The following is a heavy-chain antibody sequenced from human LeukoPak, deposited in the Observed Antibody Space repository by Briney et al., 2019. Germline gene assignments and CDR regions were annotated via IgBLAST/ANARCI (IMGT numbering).Heavy chain of an antibody. CDR3: ARSPRYCSSTSCYSPPATPYYYYMDV. CDR2: IIPIFGTA. Sequence: ASVKVSCKASGGTFNSYVISWVRQAPGQGLEWMGGIIPIFGTANYAQKFQGRVTITTDESTSTAYMELSSLRSEDTAVYYCARSPRYCSSTSCYSPPATPYYYYMDVWGKGTTVTVSS. D-gene: IGHD2-2*01. J-gene: IGHJ6*03. V-gene: IGHV1-69*05. CDR1: GGTFNSYV.